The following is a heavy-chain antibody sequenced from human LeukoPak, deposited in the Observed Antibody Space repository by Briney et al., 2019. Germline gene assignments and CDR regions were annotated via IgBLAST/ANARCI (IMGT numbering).Heavy chain of an antibody. D-gene: IGHD5-18*01. CDR2: IYPGDSDT. Sequence: GESLQISCKGSGYSFTSYWIGWVRQMPGKGLEWMGIIYPGDSDTRYSPSFQGQVTISADKSISTAYLQWSSLKASDTAMYYCARSPPGYSYGPYYFDYWGQGTLVTVSS. J-gene: IGHJ4*02. V-gene: IGHV5-51*01. CDR1: GYSFTSYW. CDR3: ARSPPGYSYGPYYFDY.